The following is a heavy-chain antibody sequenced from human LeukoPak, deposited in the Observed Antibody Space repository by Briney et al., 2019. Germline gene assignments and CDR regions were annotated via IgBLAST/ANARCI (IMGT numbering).Heavy chain of an antibody. J-gene: IGHJ4*02. D-gene: IGHD1-20*01. CDR1: GFIFSNYW. CDR2: IKQDGSQK. CDR3: ASDNWNNFDS. V-gene: IGHV3-7*01. Sequence: GGSLRLSCAASGFIFSNYWMSWVRQAPGKGLEWLANIKQDGSQKNYVDSVKGRFTISRDNAKNSLYLQMNSLRAEDTAVYYCASDNWNNFDSWGQGTLVTVSS.